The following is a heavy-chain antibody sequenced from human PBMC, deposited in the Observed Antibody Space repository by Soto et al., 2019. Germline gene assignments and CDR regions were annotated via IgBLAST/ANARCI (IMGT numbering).Heavy chain of an antibody. Sequence: QVQLLESGGGVVQPGRALRLSCAASGFTFSDYGMHWVRQAPGKGLEWVAVISYDGSNKYYADSVKGRFTISRDNPKNTPYLQMNSLRGEDTAVYYCAKDKYSRTWVHFQDWGQGTLGNVSS. CDR3: AKDKYSRTWVHFQD. CDR1: GFTFSDYG. CDR2: ISYDGSNK. V-gene: IGHV3-30*18. D-gene: IGHD6-13*01. J-gene: IGHJ1*01.